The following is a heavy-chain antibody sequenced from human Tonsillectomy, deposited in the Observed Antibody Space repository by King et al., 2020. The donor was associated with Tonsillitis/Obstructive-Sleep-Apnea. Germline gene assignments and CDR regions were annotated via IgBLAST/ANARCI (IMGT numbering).Heavy chain of an antibody. Sequence: VQLVESGGGLVQPGGSLRLSCAASGFTFSSYWMHWVRQAPGKGLVWVSRINSDGSSTSYADSVKGRFTISRDNAKDTLYLQMNSLRAEDTAVYYCAVIYDPLPSDAFDIWGQGTMVTVSS. CDR1: GFTFSSYW. CDR2: INSDGSST. CDR3: AVIYDPLPSDAFDI. D-gene: IGHD3-3*01. J-gene: IGHJ3*02. V-gene: IGHV3-74*01.